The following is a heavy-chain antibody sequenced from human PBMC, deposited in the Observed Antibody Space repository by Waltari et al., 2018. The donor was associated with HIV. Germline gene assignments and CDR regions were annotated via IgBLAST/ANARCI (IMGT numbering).Heavy chain of an antibody. V-gene: IGHV3-53*01. D-gene: IGHD3-22*01. CDR2: IYSGGST. CDR3: ASNYYDSSGRRFDY. CDR1: GFTVSRNY. Sequence: EVQLVESGGGLIQPGGSLRLSCAASGFTVSRNYMSWVGQAPGKGLEWVSVIYSGGSTYYADSVKGRFTISRDNSKNTLYLQMNSLRAEDTAVYYCASNYYDSSGRRFDYWGQGTLVTVSS. J-gene: IGHJ4*02.